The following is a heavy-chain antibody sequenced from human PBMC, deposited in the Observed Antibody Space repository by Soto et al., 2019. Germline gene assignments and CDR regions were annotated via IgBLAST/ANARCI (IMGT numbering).Heavy chain of an antibody. CDR2: INPSGGST. V-gene: IGHV1-46*01. J-gene: IGHJ4*02. CDR3: ARDSYYDSSASFDY. Sequence: KVADRGAGKACTTWWMQYVQKKPGQGLEWMGIINPSGGSTSYAQKFQGRVTMTRDTSTSTVYMELSSLRSEDTAVYYCARDSYYDSSASFDYWGQGTLLTVSS. D-gene: IGHD3-22*01. CDR1: GKACTTWW.